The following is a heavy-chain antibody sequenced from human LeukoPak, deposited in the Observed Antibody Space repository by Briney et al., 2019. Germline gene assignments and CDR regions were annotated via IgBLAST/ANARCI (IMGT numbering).Heavy chain of an antibody. V-gene: IGHV4-59*08. J-gene: IGHJ4*02. CDR1: GGSISSYY. D-gene: IGHD5-18*01. CDR3: ARHTRRGYSYAVDY. Sequence: PSETLSLTCTVSGGSISSYYWSWIRQPPGKGLEWIGYIYYSGSTNYNPSLKSRVTISVDTSKNQFSLKLSSVAAADTAVYYCARHTRRGYSYAVDYWGQGTLVTVSS. CDR2: IYYSGST.